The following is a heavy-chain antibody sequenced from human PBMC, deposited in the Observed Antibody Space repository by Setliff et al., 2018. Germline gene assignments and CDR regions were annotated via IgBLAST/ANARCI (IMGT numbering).Heavy chain of an antibody. CDR3: ARGITSGGYWGQRFLYLDV. CDR1: GGSISSDSHY. J-gene: IGHJ6*03. CDR2: IYSNGRT. Sequence: KPSETLSLTCTVSGGSISSDSHYWAWVRQPAGKGLELIGQIYSNGRTYYNPSLKSRLTISLDTSKNQFSLRLNSMTAADTAVYYCARGITSGGYWGQRFLYLDVWGRGTTVTVSS. D-gene: IGHD3-22*01. V-gene: IGHV4-61*09.